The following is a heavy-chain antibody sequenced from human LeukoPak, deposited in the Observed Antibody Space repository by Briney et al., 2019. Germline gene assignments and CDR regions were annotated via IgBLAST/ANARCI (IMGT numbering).Heavy chain of an antibody. D-gene: IGHD2-15*01. CDR3: ARDFAGGFDY. V-gene: IGHV3-48*03. J-gene: IGHJ4*02. Sequence: GGSLRLSCAASGFTFTGNEMNWVRQAPGRGLEWVSYISTGGGSISYAHSVKGRFTISRDNAKNSLYLQMNSLRAEDTALYYCARDFAGGFDYWGQGSLVTVSS. CDR1: GFTFTGNE. CDR2: ISTGGGSI.